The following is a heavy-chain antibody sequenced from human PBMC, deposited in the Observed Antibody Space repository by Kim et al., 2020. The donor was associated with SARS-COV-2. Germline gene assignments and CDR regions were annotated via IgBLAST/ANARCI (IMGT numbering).Heavy chain of an antibody. CDR1: GGSISSGDYY. CDR2: IYYSGST. D-gene: IGHD2-15*01. J-gene: IGHJ6*02. Sequence: SETLSLTCTVSGGSISSGDYYWSWIRQPPGKGLEWIGYIYYSGSTYYNPSLKSRVTISVDTSKNQFSLKLSSVTAADTAVYYCARVVAGDGMDVWGQGTTVTVSS. V-gene: IGHV4-30-4*01. CDR3: ARVVAGDGMDV.